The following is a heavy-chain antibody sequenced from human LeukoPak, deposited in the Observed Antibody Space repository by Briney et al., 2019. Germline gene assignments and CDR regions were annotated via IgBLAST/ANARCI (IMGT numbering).Heavy chain of an antibody. Sequence: GGSLRLSCAASGFTFSSYEMNWVRQAPGKGLEWVSYISSSGSTKYYADSVKGRFTISRDNAKNSLYLQMNSLRAEDTALYYCARDVGGWELLPAGPYYFDYWGQGTLVTVSS. J-gene: IGHJ4*02. D-gene: IGHD1-26*01. CDR3: ARDVGGWELLPAGPYYFDY. CDR2: ISSSGSTK. V-gene: IGHV3-48*03. CDR1: GFTFSSYE.